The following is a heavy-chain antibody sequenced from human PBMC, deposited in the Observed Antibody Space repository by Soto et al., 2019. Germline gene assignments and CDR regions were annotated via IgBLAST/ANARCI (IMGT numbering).Heavy chain of an antibody. CDR2: INPNSGGT. CDR1: GYTFSGFY. Sequence: ASVKVSCKASGYTFSGFYMHWVRQAPGQGLEWMGWINPNSGGTKSAEKFQGRVTMTRDTSISTAYMDPGDTATYFCAHAGDYDLLTFDHWGPGTLVTVSS. J-gene: IGHJ4*02. D-gene: IGHD4-17*01. V-gene: IGHV1-2*02. CDR3: YDLLTFDH.